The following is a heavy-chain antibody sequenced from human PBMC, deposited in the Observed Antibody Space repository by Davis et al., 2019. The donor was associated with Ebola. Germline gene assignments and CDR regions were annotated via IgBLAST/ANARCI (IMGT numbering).Heavy chain of an antibody. CDR3: ASLRRTITGMDDAFDI. D-gene: IGHD1-20*01. J-gene: IGHJ3*02. Sequence: GESLKISCKGSEYIFTNYWIGWVRQMPGKGLEWMGIINPRDSDTRYSPSFQGQVTMSADKSISTAYLQWSSLEASDTAMYYCASLRRTITGMDDAFDIWGQGTMVTVSS. CDR2: INPRDSDT. CDR1: EYIFTNYW. V-gene: IGHV5-51*01.